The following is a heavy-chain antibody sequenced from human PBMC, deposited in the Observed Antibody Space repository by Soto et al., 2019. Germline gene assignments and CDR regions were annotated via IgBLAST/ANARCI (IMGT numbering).Heavy chain of an antibody. CDR1: EFTFSNNA. J-gene: IGHJ4*02. CDR2: ISYGGGTT. D-gene: IGHD3-22*01. Sequence: PGGSLRLSCAASEFTFSNNAMSWGRQAPGKGLEWVSAISYGGGTTYYADSVKGRFTISRDNSKNTLYLQMNSLRAEDTAVYYCAKNPGYYYDSTGYHFDYWGQGTLVTVSS. CDR3: AKNPGYYYDSTGYHFDY. V-gene: IGHV3-23*01.